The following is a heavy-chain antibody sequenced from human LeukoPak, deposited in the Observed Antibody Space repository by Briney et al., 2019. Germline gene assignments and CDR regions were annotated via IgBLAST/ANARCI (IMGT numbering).Heavy chain of an antibody. Sequence: PGRSLRLSCAASGFTFSSYGMHWVRQAPGKGLEWVAVIWYDGSNKYYADSVKGRFTISRDNSKNTLYLQMNSLRAEDSAVYYCAKEAYREMATITPDSWGQGTLVTVSS. D-gene: IGHD5-24*01. J-gene: IGHJ4*02. V-gene: IGHV3-33*06. CDR3: AKEAYREMATITPDS. CDR1: GFTFSSYG. CDR2: IWYDGSNK.